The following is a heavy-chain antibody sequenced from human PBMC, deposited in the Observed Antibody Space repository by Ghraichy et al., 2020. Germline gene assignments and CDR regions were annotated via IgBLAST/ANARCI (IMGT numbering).Heavy chain of an antibody. J-gene: IGHJ3*02. Sequence: SETPSLTCTVSGGSISSPRYYWGWIRQPPGKGLEWIGSIYYSGNTYFNPSLKSRVTIFVDTSKNQFSLKLSSVTAADTAVYYCARSRVVAPSSPAGAFEIWGQGTAVTVSS. CDR2: IYYSGNT. CDR1: GGSISSPRYY. CDR3: ARSRVVAPSSPAGAFEI. D-gene: IGHD2-15*01. V-gene: IGHV4-39*01.